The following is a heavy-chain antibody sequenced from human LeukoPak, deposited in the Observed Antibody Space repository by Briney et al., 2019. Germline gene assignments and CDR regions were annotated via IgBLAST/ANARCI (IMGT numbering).Heavy chain of an antibody. CDR2: ISGSGGSI. CDR1: GFTFSDYA. CDR3: AKGGDGYNYYFDY. V-gene: IGHV3-23*01. D-gene: IGHD5-24*01. J-gene: IGHJ4*02. Sequence: GGSLRLSCTTSGFTFSDYAMSWVRQAPGKGLEWVSGISGSGGSIRYADSVKGRFIISRDNSKNTLYLQMNSLRAEDTAVYYCAKGGDGYNYYFDYWGQETLVTVSS.